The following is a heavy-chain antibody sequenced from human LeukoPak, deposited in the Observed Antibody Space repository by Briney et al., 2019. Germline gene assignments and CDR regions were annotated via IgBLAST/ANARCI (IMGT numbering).Heavy chain of an antibody. Sequence: GGSLRLSCAASGFTFDDFGMHWVRQPPGKGLEWVALISWDGDTTYYADSVKGRFTISRDNSKNYMYLEMKSLKNEDTALYYCAKDVHTVVVSAATQFDFWGRGTLVTVSS. CDR1: GFTFDDFG. D-gene: IGHD2-2*01. J-gene: IGHJ4*02. CDR3: AKDVHTVVVSAATQFDF. CDR2: ISWDGDTT. V-gene: IGHV3-43*01.